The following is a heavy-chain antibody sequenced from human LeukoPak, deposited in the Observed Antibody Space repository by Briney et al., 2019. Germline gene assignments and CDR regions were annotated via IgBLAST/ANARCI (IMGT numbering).Heavy chain of an antibody. Sequence: GGSLRLSCAASGFTFSSYAMHWVRQAPGKGLEWVAVISYDGSNKYYADSVKGRFTISRDNSKNTLYLQMNSLRAEDTAVYYCARDKFPYGGYGYFQHWGQSTLVTVSS. J-gene: IGHJ1*01. D-gene: IGHD5-12*01. V-gene: IGHV3-30*04. CDR3: ARDKFPYGGYGYFQH. CDR2: ISYDGSNK. CDR1: GFTFSSYA.